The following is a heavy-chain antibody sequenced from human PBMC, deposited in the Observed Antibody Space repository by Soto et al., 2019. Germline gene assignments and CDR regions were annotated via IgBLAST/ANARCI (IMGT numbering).Heavy chain of an antibody. D-gene: IGHD6-13*01. V-gene: IGHV6-1*01. J-gene: IGHJ3*02. CDR3: ARELGTSGSSWYDDAFDI. CDR1: GDSVSSNSAA. Sequence: SQTLSLTCAISGDSVSSNSAAWNWIRQSPSRGLEWLGRTYYRSKWYNDYAVSVKSRITINPDTSKNQFSLQLNSVTPEDTAVYYCARELGTSGSSWYDDAFDIWGQGTMVTVSS. CDR2: TYYRSKWYN.